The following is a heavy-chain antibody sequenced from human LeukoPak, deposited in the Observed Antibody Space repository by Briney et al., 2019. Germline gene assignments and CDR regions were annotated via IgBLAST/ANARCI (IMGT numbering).Heavy chain of an antibody. V-gene: IGHV3-53*01. Sequence: GGPVRLFCGPSVFTVSIYYMRWVREAPGKGLEGASVIYSGGSTYYADSVKGRFTISRDNSKNTLYLQMNSLRAEDTAVYYCARAPGSSWPPSLDYWGQGTLVTVSS. CDR1: VFTVSIYY. J-gene: IGHJ4*02. D-gene: IGHD6-13*01. CDR3: ARAPGSSWPPSLDY. CDR2: IYSGGST.